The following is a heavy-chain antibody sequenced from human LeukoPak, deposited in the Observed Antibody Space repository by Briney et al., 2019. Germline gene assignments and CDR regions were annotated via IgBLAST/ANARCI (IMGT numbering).Heavy chain of an antibody. CDR3: AREEPLRGAFDI. J-gene: IGHJ3*02. CDR1: GFTFSSYA. CDR2: ISGSGGST. V-gene: IGHV3-23*01. Sequence: PGGSLRLTCAGSGFTFSSYAMSWVRQAPGKGLERVPAISGSGGSTYYADSVTGRFTISRDNSKNTLYLQMNSLRAEDTAVYYCAREEPLRGAFDIWGQGTMVTVSS. D-gene: IGHD1-14*01.